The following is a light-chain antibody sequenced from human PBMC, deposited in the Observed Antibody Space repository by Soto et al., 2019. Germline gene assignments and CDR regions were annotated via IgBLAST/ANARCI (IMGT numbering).Light chain of an antibody. V-gene: IGKV1-5*01. Sequence: DIQMTQSPSTLSAHVGDRVTITCRASQSITNWVAWYQQKPGKAPKLLIYDASNLESGVPSRFSGGGPGTDFTHTVRSLQPVSFETYYSKHYNNYPPPFAQGT. CDR3: KHYNNYPPP. J-gene: IGKJ2*01. CDR2: DAS. CDR1: QSITNW.